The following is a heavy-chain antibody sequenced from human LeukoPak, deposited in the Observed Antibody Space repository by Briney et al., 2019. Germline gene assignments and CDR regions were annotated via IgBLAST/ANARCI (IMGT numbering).Heavy chain of an antibody. V-gene: IGHV3-9*01. CDR3: TKDAGVGSSSPSFYFYMDA. J-gene: IGHJ6*03. Sequence: SLRLSCAASGFTFDDYAMHWVRQAPGKGLEWVSGISWNSGSTAYADSVKGRFTVSRDNAKKSVYLQMDSLRPDDTALYYCTKDAGVGSSSPSFYFYMDAWGKGTTVSVSS. CDR2: ISWNSGST. CDR1: GFTFDDYA. D-gene: IGHD6-6*01.